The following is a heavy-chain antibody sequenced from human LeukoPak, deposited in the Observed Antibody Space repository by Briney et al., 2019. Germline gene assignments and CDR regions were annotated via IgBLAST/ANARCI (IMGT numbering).Heavy chain of an antibody. D-gene: IGHD6-19*01. CDR3: ASHYRSGWYGFDY. Sequence: GGSLRLSCAASGFTFSTYWMHWVRQAPGKGLVWVSRINSDGSSTTYADSVKGRFTISRDNAKNTLYLQMSSLRAEDTAVYYCASHYRSGWYGFDYWGQGTLVTVSS. V-gene: IGHV3-74*01. J-gene: IGHJ4*02. CDR1: GFTFSTYW. CDR2: INSDGSST.